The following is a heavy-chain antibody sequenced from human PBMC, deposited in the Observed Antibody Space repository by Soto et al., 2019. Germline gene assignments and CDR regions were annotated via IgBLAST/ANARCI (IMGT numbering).Heavy chain of an antibody. CDR3: ATDNPKKIFTNSSGWYNFDY. V-gene: IGHV1-46*01. CDR2: INPSGGST. D-gene: IGHD6-19*01. Sequence: GASVKVSCKASGYTFTSYYMHWVRQAPGQGLEWMGIINPSGGSTSYAQKFQGRVTMTRDTSTSTVYMELSSLRSEDTAVYYCATDNPKKIFTNSSGWYNFDYWGQGTLVTVSS. CDR1: GYTFTSYY. J-gene: IGHJ4*02.